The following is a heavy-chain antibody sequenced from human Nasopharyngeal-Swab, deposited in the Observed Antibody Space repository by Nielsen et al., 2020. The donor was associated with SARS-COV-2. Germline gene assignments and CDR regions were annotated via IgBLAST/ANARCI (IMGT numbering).Heavy chain of an antibody. Sequence: GGSLRLSCAVSGFIFSNYAMSWVRQAPGKGLEWVSIISGSGDTTYWADSVNDRFSISRDNTKNTLYLQMNSLRVEDTAVYYCAKAPYLRGLDVWGQGTTVTVSS. V-gene: IGHV3-23*01. CDR3: AKAPYLRGLDV. CDR2: ISGSGDTT. J-gene: IGHJ6*02. D-gene: IGHD2-21*01. CDR1: GFIFSNYA.